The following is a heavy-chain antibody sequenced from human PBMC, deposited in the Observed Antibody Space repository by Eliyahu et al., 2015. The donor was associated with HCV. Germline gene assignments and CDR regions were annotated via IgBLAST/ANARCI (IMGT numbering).Heavy chain of an antibody. Sequence: EVQLLESGGGLVQPGGSLRLSCAASGFXFSSYAMSWVRQAPGKGREXVSAISGSGGSTYYAXSMKGRFTISRDNSKNTLYLQMNSLRAEDTAVYYCAKAGGYSSSPTPYWGQGTLVTVSS. J-gene: IGHJ4*02. CDR3: AKAGGYSSSPTPY. CDR1: GFXFSSYA. V-gene: IGHV3-23*01. CDR2: ISGSGGST. D-gene: IGHD6-6*01.